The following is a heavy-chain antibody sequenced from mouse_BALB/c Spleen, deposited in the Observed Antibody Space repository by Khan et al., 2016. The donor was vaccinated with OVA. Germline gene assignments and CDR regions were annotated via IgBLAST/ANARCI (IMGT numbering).Heavy chain of an antibody. J-gene: IGHJ3*01. V-gene: IGHV1-52*01. Sequence: QVQLQQSGAELVRPGASVKLSCKASGYTFTSYWMNWVRQRPRQGLEWIGKINPSDSESHYNQMFKDKATLTVDKSSGTAYMQLSSLTSEDSAVCYCARREKYGYDPSWFAYWGQGTLVTVSA. CDR3: ARREKYGYDPSWFAY. CDR2: INPSDSES. CDR1: GYTFTSYW. D-gene: IGHD2-2*01.